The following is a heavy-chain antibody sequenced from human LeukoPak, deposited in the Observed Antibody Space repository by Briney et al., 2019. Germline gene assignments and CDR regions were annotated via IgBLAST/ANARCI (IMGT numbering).Heavy chain of an antibody. D-gene: IGHD5-12*01. CDR3: ARDQGIYNHRIIDS. V-gene: IGHV1-18*01. CDR1: GYTFSSYG. CDR2: ISAYNGNT. J-gene: IGHJ4*02. Sequence: ASLKVSCKASGYTFSSYGISWVQQAPGQGLEWMGWISAYNGNTNFEQEFQGRVTMTTDTSTSTASMELRSLRSDDTAAYYCARDQGIYNHRIIDSWGQGTLVTVSS.